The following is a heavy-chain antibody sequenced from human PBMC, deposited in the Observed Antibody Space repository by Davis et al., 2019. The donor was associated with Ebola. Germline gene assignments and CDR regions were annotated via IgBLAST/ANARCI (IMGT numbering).Heavy chain of an antibody. CDR1: GFTFYNYA. D-gene: IGHD3-22*01. J-gene: IGHJ1*01. CDR3: GQDMIDEGLTSPHPDFQH. V-gene: IGHV3-23*01. Sequence: GESLKISCAASGFTFYNYAMSWVRQAPGKGLEWVSAITGIGGSTYYADSVRGRFTISRDNSKNTLYLQIHSLRAEDTAVYYCGQDMIDEGLTSPHPDFQHWGQGTLVTVSS. CDR2: ITGIGGST.